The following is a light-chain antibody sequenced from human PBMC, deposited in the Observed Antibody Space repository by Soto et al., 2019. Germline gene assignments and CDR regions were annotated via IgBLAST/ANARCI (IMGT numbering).Light chain of an antibody. CDR1: SSDVGFFNL. CDR2: EGN. Sequence: QSALTQPASVSGSPGQSITISCTGTSSDVGFFNLVSWYQHHPGKAPKLIIYEGNKRPSGVSDRFSGSKSGNTASLTISELQAEDEADYHCCSYAGGSSVVFGTGTKLTVL. V-gene: IGLV2-23*03. CDR3: CSYAGGSSVV. J-gene: IGLJ1*01.